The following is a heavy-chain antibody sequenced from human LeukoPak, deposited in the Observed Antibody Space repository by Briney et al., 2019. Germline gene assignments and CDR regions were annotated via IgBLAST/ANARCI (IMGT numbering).Heavy chain of an antibody. CDR3: ASFSIAAAGTSAAFDI. D-gene: IGHD6-13*01. J-gene: IGHJ3*02. CDR1: GGTFSSYA. Sequence: SAKVSCKASGGTFSSYAISWVRQAPGQGLEWMGRIIPILGIANYAQKFQGRVTITADKSTSTAYMELSSLRSEDTAVYYCASFSIAAAGTSAAFDIWGQGTMVTVSS. CDR2: IIPILGIA. V-gene: IGHV1-69*04.